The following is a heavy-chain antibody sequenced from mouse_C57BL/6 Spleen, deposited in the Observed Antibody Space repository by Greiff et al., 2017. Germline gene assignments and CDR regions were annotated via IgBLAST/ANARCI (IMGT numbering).Heavy chain of an antibody. CDR2: IDPETGGT. CDR3: TTRAYYSAY. J-gene: IGHJ3*01. CDR1: GYTFTDYE. D-gene: IGHD1-1*01. Sequence: QVQLKESGAELVRPGASVTLSCKASGYTFTDYEMHWVKQTPVHGLEWIGAIDPETGGTAYNQKFKGKAILTADKSSSTAYMELRSLTSEDSAVYYCTTRAYYSAYWGQGTLVTVSA. V-gene: IGHV1-15*01.